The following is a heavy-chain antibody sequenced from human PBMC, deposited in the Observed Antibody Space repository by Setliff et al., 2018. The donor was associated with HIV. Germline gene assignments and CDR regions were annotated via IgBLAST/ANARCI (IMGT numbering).Heavy chain of an antibody. V-gene: IGHV3-7*03. CDR3: ARIPYGDSFFDS. CDR2: IKQDGSDK. J-gene: IGHJ4*02. Sequence: GGSLRLSCAASGFSFGSNWMSWVRQAPGKGLEWVANIKQDGSDKYYVDSVKGRFIISRDNAKNSVYLQMNSLRAEDTAVYYCARIPYGDSFFDSWGQGTLVTVSS. D-gene: IGHD4-17*01. CDR1: GFSFGSNW.